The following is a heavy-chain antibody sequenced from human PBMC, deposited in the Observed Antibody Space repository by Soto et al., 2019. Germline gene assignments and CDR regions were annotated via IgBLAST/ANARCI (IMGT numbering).Heavy chain of an antibody. V-gene: IGHV4-59*01. Sequence: PSETLSLTCTVSGGSISSYYWSWIRQPPGKGLEWIGYIYYSGSTNYNPSLKSRVTISVDTSKNQFSLKLSSVTAADTAVYYCARAGSSSWAPGDYWGQGTLVTAPQ. CDR1: GGSISSYY. CDR2: IYYSGST. D-gene: IGHD6-13*01. CDR3: ARAGSSSWAPGDY. J-gene: IGHJ4*02.